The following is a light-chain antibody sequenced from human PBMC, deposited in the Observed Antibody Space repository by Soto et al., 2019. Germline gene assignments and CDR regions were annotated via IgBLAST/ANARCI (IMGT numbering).Light chain of an antibody. V-gene: IGKV3-20*01. CDR2: VAS. CDR1: QTVLTN. J-gene: IGKJ1*01. CDR3: QQYGTSPWT. Sequence: EIVMTQSPATLSVSPGETATLSCRASQTVLTNLAWYQQKPGQAPRVLIYVASTRATGIPDRLSGSGSGTDLNLSISRVEPEDFAVYYCQQYGTSPWTFGQGTKVDIK.